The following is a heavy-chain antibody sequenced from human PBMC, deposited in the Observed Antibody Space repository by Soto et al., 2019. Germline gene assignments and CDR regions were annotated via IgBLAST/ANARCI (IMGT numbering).Heavy chain of an antibody. CDR2: IIPLFRTP. Sequence: QVQLVQSGAEMKEPGSSVKVSCKTSGGTFSSSAISWLRQAPGHGLEWMGGIIPLFRTPDYAQKFQGRVTSAADESTSTAYMELSSLRSEDTAVYYCARDNDRLQLGGNYWYILDVWGQGTTITVSS. D-gene: IGHD1-7*01. V-gene: IGHV1-69*12. CDR3: ARDNDRLQLGGNYWYILDV. J-gene: IGHJ6*02. CDR1: GGTFSSSA.